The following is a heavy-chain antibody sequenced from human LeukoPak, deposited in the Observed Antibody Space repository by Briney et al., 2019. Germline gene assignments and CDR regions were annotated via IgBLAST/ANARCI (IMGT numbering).Heavy chain of an antibody. CDR2: VNRDGSET. CDR1: GFTLSNHW. J-gene: IGHJ6*02. Sequence: EGSLRLSCAASGFTLSNHWMTWVRQVPGRGPEWVANVNRDGSETYYLDSVKGRFTISKDNAKNSLYLQMNSLRAEDTALYHCARNNGMDVWGQGTTVIVSS. CDR3: ARNNGMDV. V-gene: IGHV3-7*03.